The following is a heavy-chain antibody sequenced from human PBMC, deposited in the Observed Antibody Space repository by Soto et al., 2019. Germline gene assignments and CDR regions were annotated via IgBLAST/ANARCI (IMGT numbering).Heavy chain of an antibody. J-gene: IGHJ3*02. Sequence: QVQLVQSGAEVKKPGASVKVSCKASGYTFTSYGISWVRQAPGQGLEWMGWISAYNGNTNYAQKLQGRVTMTTDTSTSTAYMELRSLRSDDTAVYYCARVFIGGAWELRSRVGAFDIWGQGTMVTVSS. V-gene: IGHV1-18*01. D-gene: IGHD1-26*01. CDR1: GYTFTSYG. CDR3: ARVFIGGAWELRSRVGAFDI. CDR2: ISAYNGNT.